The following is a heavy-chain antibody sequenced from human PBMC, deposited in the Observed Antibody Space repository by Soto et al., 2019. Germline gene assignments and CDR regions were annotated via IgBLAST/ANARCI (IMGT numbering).Heavy chain of an antibody. J-gene: IGHJ5*02. D-gene: IGHD1-7*01. CDR3: ARQRSIAAHNWNYRFAP. V-gene: IGHV5-51*01. CDR1: GYSLSSHW. CDR2: IYPDDSDT. Sequence: PGESLKIACKGSGYSLSSHWIGWVRQMPGKDLEWMGIIYPDDSDTRYRPSFQGQVSISADKSIGTAYLQWSSLKASDTAVYYCARQRSIAAHNWNYRFAPWGQGTLVTVSS.